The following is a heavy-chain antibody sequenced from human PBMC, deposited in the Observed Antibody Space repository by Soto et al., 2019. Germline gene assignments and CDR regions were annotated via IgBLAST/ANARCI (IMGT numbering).Heavy chain of an antibody. J-gene: IGHJ4*02. D-gene: IGHD1-1*01. V-gene: IGHV4-30-4*01. CDR1: GGSISSGDYY. CDR3: ARWVEVSLDYFDS. Sequence: SETLSLTCTVSGGSISSGDYYWSWIRQPPGKGLEWIGYIYHSGSTYYNPSLKSRLSIGVDTSNNRFSLNLNSLTAADTAVYYCARWVEVSLDYFDSWGPGISVTVSS. CDR2: IYHSGST.